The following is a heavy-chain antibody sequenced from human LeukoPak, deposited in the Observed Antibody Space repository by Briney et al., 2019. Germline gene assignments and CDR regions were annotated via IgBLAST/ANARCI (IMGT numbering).Heavy chain of an antibody. CDR1: GYTFTSYA. J-gene: IGHJ5*02. Sequence: GASVKVSCKASGYTFTSYAMNWVRQAPGQGLEWMGWINTNTGNPTYAQGFTGRFVFSLDTSVSTAYLQISSLKAEDTAVYYCASHLWFGELEDWFDPWGQGTLVTVSS. CDR2: INTNTGNP. D-gene: IGHD3-10*01. CDR3: ASHLWFGELEDWFDP. V-gene: IGHV7-4-1*02.